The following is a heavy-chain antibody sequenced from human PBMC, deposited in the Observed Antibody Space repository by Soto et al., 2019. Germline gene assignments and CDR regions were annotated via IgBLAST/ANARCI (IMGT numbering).Heavy chain of an antibody. Sequence: GSLRLSCAASGFTFSSYGMHWVCQAPGKGLEWVAVISYDGSNKYYADSVKGRFTISRDNSKNTLYLQMNSLKTEDTAMYYCTRGLRGSYQFSFDYWGQGTLVTVSS. CDR3: TRGLRGSYQFSFDY. CDR2: ISYDGSNK. D-gene: IGHD1-26*01. CDR1: GFTFSSYG. V-gene: IGHV3-30*03. J-gene: IGHJ4*02.